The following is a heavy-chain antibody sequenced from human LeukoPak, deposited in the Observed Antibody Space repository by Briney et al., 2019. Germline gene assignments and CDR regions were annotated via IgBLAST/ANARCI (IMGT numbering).Heavy chain of an antibody. Sequence: SETLSLTCTVSGGSISGYFWCWIRQPPGKGLEWIGCIYYTGSTNYNPSLESRVTISVDTSKNQFSPNLSSVTAADTAVYYCARGRWLQLPQYWGQGTLVTVSS. D-gene: IGHD1-26*01. V-gene: IGHV4-59*01. CDR1: GGSISGYF. CDR2: IYYTGST. CDR3: ARGRWLQLPQY. J-gene: IGHJ4*02.